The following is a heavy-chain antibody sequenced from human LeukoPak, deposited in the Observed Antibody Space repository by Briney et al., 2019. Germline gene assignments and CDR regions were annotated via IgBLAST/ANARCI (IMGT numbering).Heavy chain of an antibody. CDR1: GYIFTSFG. CDR2: MNPNSGNT. J-gene: IGHJ3*02. CDR3: ARAYGGNPFAFDI. V-gene: IGHV1-8*02. Sequence: PVASVKVSCKASGYIFTSFGVSWPRQAPGQGLEWMGWMNPNSGNTGYAQKFQGRVTMTRNTSIGTAYMELSSLRSEDTAVYYCARAYGGNPFAFDIWGQGTMVTVSS. D-gene: IGHD4-23*01.